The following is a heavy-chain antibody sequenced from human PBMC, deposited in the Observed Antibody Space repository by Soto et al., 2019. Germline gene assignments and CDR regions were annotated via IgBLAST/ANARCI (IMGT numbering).Heavy chain of an antibody. CDR2: FDPEDGET. V-gene: IGHV1-24*01. J-gene: IGHJ6*03. D-gene: IGHD3-22*01. CDR3: ATASRLLHYYYMDV. Sequence: ASVKVSCKVSGYTLTELSMHLVRQAPGKGLEWMGGFDPEDGETIYAQKFQGRVTMTEDTSTDTAYMELSSLRSEDTAVYYCATASRLLHYYYMDVWGKGTTVTVSS. CDR1: GYTLTELS.